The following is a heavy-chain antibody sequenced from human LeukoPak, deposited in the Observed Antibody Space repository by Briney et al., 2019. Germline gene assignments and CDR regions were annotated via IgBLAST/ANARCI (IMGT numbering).Heavy chain of an antibody. D-gene: IGHD1-7*01. V-gene: IGHV3-7*01. J-gene: IGHJ6*02. CDR3: ARNSFAELMLLGSAYGMDV. Sequence: GASLRLSCAASPFTSSGHWMSWVRQAPGKGLEWVANIKEDGSEKYYLDSVKGRFTISRDNAKNSLHLQINSLRVEDTAVYYCARNSFAELMLLGSAYGMDVWGQGTTVTVSS. CDR1: PFTSSGHW. CDR2: IKEDGSEK.